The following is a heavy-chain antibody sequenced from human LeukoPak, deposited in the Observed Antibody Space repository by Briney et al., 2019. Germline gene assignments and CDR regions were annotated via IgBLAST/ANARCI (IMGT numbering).Heavy chain of an antibody. Sequence: SVKVSCKASGGTFSSYAIRWVRQAPGQGLEWMGGIIPIFGTANYAQKFQGRVTLTADESTSTAYMELSSLRSEDTAVYYCARSRGGYGSGSYNGMDVWGQGTTVTVSS. J-gene: IGHJ6*02. D-gene: IGHD3-10*01. CDR2: IIPIFGTA. CDR1: GGTFSSYA. CDR3: ARSRGGYGSGSYNGMDV. V-gene: IGHV1-69*13.